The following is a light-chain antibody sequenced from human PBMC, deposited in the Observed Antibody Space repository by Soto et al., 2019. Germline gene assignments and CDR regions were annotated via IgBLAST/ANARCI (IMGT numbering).Light chain of an antibody. CDR3: QQYNPYSPYT. Sequence: DIQMTQFPSTLSASIGDRVTITYRASQTVSSWLAWYQQKPGKAPKLLIYKASNLESGVPSRFSGSGSGTEFTLTISSLQPDDFATYYCQQYNPYSPYTFGQGTRLEIK. CDR1: QTVSSW. J-gene: IGKJ2*01. CDR2: KAS. V-gene: IGKV1-5*03.